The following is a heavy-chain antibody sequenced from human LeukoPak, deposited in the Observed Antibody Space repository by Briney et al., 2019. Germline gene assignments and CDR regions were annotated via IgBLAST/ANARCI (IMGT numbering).Heavy chain of an antibody. CDR3: ASYGDNRATPGNAAFDI. D-gene: IGHD3-10*01. V-gene: IGHV4-39*01. J-gene: IGHJ3*02. CDR1: GGSISSSSYY. Sequence: SETLSLTCTVSGGSISSSSYYWGWIRQPPGKGLEWIGSIYYSGSTYYNPSLKSRVTISVDTSKNQFSLKLSPVTAADTAVYYCASYGDNRATPGNAAFDIWGQGTMVTVSS. CDR2: IYYSGST.